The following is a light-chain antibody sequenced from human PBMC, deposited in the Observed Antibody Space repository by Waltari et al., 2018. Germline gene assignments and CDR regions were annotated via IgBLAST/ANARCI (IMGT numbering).Light chain of an antibody. CDR1: QSVSSSY. CDR2: GAS. Sequence: EIVLTQSPGTLSLSPVERATLSCRGSQSVSSSYLAWYQQKPGQAPRLLIYGASSRATGIPDRFSGSGSGTDFTLTISRLEPEDFAVYYCQQYGSSPPLTFGQGTKVEIK. CDR3: QQYGSSPPLT. V-gene: IGKV3-20*01. J-gene: IGKJ1*01.